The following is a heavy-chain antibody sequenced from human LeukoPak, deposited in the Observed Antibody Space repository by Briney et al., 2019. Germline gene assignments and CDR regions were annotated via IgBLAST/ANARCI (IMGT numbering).Heavy chain of an antibody. Sequence: PGGSLRLSCAASGFTFNNAWMSWVRQAPGKGLEWVGRIKSKTDGGTTDYAAPVKGRFTISRDDSKDTLYLQMNSLKTEDTAVYYCTTVRGPYWYFDLWGRGTLVTVSS. CDR3: TTVRGPYWYFDL. D-gene: IGHD3-10*01. J-gene: IGHJ2*01. CDR1: GFTFNNAW. CDR2: IKSKTDGGTT. V-gene: IGHV3-15*01.